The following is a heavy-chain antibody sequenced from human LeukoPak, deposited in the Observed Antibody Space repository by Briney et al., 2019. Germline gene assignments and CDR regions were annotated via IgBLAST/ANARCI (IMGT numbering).Heavy chain of an antibody. Sequence: PSETLSLTCTVSGGSISSYYWSWIRQPAGKGLEWIGRIYTSGSTNYNPSLKSRVTMSVDTSKNQFSLKLSSVTAADTAVYYCARDFYLHDYGDPLGYWGLGTLVTVSS. J-gene: IGHJ4*02. D-gene: IGHD4-17*01. CDR3: ARDFYLHDYGDPLGY. V-gene: IGHV4-4*07. CDR2: IYTSGST. CDR1: GGSISSYY.